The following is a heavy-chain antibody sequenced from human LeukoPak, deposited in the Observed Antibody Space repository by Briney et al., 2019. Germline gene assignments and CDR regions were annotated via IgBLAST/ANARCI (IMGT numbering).Heavy chain of an antibody. D-gene: IGHD4-23*01. CDR2: ASGSGGST. Sequence: GGSLRLSCAASGFTFSSYAMSWVRQAPGKGLEWVSAASGSGGSTYYADSVKGRFTISRDNSKNTLYLQMNSLRAEDTAVYYCAKDLGSVVTPPSLDYWGQGTLVTVSS. V-gene: IGHV3-23*01. CDR1: GFTFSSYA. J-gene: IGHJ4*02. CDR3: AKDLGSVVTPPSLDY.